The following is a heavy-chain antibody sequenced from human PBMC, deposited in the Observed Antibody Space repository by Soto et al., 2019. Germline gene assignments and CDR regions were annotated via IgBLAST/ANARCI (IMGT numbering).Heavy chain of an antibody. CDR1: GFTFSDYY. CDR2: ISSSGSTI. V-gene: IGHV3-11*01. Sequence: PGGSLRLSCAASGFTFSDYYMSWIRQATGKGLEWVSYISSSGSTIYYADSVKGRFTISRDNAKNSLYLQMNSLRAEDTAVYYCARVVGIAARPGYFDYWGQGTLVTVSS. D-gene: IGHD6-6*01. CDR3: ARVVGIAARPGYFDY. J-gene: IGHJ4*02.